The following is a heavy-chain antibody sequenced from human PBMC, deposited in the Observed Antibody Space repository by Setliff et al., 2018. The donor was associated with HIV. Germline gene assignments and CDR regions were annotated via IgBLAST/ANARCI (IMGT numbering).Heavy chain of an antibody. Sequence: ETLSLTCTVSGGSFSSVSYYWNWIRQPAGKGLEWIGRIYFSGSTNYNPSLKSRVTISVDTSKHQFSLKLSSVTAADTAVYYCARVQMAYAAFDVWGQGTMVTVSS. D-gene: IGHD4-17*01. J-gene: IGHJ3*01. CDR3: ARVQMAYAAFDV. CDR2: IYFSGST. CDR1: GGSFSSVSYY. V-gene: IGHV4-61*10.